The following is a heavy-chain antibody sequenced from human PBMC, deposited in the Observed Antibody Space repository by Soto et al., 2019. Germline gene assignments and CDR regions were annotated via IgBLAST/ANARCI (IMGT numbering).Heavy chain of an antibody. CDR1: GLTIGDYA. V-gene: IGHV3-49*03. D-gene: IGHD3-10*01. CDR2: IRSKAYGGTT. J-gene: IGHJ4*02. Sequence: GGSKRHSNTASGLTIGDYAMSWIRQNQGKGLEWVGFIRSKAYGGTTEYAASVKGRFTISRDDSKSIAYLQMNSLKTEDTAVYYCTRDGFGVYYHSFFDYWGQGTLVTVS. CDR3: TRDGFGVYYHSFFDY.